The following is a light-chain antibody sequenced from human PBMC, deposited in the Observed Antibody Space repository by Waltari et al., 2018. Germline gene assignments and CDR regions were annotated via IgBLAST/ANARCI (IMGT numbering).Light chain of an antibody. Sequence: DTVLTQSPGTMSLSPGERATLSCRASQGVNSNYLAWYQQRPGQAPRLLIYGASSRATGIPDRFSGSGSGTDFTLTISRLEPEDVAVYYCQQYVSSPWTFGQGTKVEIK. CDR3: QQYVSSPWT. J-gene: IGKJ1*01. CDR2: GAS. V-gene: IGKV3-20*01. CDR1: QGVNSNY.